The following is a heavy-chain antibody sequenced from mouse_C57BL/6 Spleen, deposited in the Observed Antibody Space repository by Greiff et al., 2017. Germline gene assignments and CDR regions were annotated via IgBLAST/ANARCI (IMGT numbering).Heavy chain of an antibody. V-gene: IGHV5-17*01. Sequence: EVMLVESGGGLVKPGGSLKLSCAASGFTFSDYGMHWVRQAPEKGLEWVAYISSGSSTIYYADTVKGRFTISRDNAKNTLFLQMTSLRSEDTAMYYCARPLHYGSSYGFAYWGQGTLVTVSA. CDR1: GFTFSDYG. CDR3: ARPLHYGSSYGFAY. CDR2: ISSGSSTI. J-gene: IGHJ3*01. D-gene: IGHD1-1*01.